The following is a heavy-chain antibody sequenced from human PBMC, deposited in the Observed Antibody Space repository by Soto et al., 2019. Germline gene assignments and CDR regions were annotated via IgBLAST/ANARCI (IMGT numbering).Heavy chain of an antibody. CDR1: GYTFTSYY. J-gene: IGHJ4*02. Sequence: ASVKVSCKASGYTFTSYYMHWVRQAPGQGLEWMGIINPSGGSTSYAQKFQGRITITRDTSTSTVYMELSSLRSEDTAVYYCARSEKYCSSTSCYRPDYWGQGTLVTVSS. CDR3: ARSEKYCSSTSCYRPDY. V-gene: IGHV1-46*01. D-gene: IGHD2-2*02. CDR2: INPSGGST.